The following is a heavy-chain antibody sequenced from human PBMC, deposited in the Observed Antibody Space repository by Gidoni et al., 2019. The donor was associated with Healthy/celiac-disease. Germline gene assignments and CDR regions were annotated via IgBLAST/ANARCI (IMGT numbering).Heavy chain of an antibody. J-gene: IGHJ6*02. V-gene: IGHV3-48*02. CDR2: ISSSSSTI. CDR1: GFTFSSYS. D-gene: IGHD6-13*01. Sequence: EVQLVESGGGLVQPGGSLRLSCAASGFTFSSYSMNWVRQAPGKGLEWVSYISSSSSTIYYADSVKGRFTISRDNAKNSLYLQMNSLRDEDTAVYYCARGPLQQLAHNYYYYGMDVWGQGTTVTVSS. CDR3: ARGPLQQLAHNYYYYGMDV.